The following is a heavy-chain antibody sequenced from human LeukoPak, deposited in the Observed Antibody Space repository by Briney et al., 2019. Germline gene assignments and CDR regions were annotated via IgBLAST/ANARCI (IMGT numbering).Heavy chain of an antibody. CDR2: ISYDGSNK. CDR1: GFTFSSYA. D-gene: IGHD2-2*02. V-gene: IGHV3-30*04. Sequence: GRSLRLSCAASGFTFSSYAMHWVRQAPGKGLGWVAVISYDGSNKYYADSVKGRFTISRDNSKNTLYLQMNSLRAEDTAVYYCARDGYCSSTSCYTGLDYWGQGTLVTVSS. J-gene: IGHJ4*02. CDR3: ARDGYCSSTSCYTGLDY.